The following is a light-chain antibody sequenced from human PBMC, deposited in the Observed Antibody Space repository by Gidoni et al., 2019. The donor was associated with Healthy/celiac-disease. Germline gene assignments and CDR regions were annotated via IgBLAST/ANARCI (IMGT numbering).Light chain of an antibody. CDR3: QQSYSTPYT. CDR2: AAS. V-gene: IGKV1-39*01. J-gene: IGKJ2*01. Sequence: DIQMTQSPSSLSASVGDRVTITCRASQSISSYLNWSQQKPGKAPKLLIYAASSLQSGVTSRFSGSGSGTDFTLTISSLQPEDFATYYCQQSYSTPYTFGQGTQLEIK. CDR1: QSISSY.